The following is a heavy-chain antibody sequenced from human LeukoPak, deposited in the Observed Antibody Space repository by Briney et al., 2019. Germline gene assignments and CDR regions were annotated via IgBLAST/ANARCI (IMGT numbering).Heavy chain of an antibody. CDR1: GFTVSSNY. CDR2: ISSGGST. V-gene: IGHV3-66*02. Sequence: GGSLRLSCAASGFTVSSNYMSWVRQAPGKGLEWVSVISSGGSTYYADSVKGRFTISRDNSKNTLYLQMNSLRAEDTAVYYCARDLPSKSFDYWGQGTLVTVSS. J-gene: IGHJ4*02. CDR3: ARDLPSKSFDY.